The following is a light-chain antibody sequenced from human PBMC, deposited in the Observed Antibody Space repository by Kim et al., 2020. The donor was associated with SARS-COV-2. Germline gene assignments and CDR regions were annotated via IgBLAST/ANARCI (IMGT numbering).Light chain of an antibody. CDR3: QSFDTSVQV. J-gene: IGLJ3*02. CDR2: EYN. CDR1: SGSIASYY. Sequence: GKTVTIACTRSSGSIASYYVQWYQQRPGSSPTTVIYEYNQRPSGVPDRFSGSIDSSSNSASLTISGLKTEDEADYYCQSFDTSVQVFGGGTQLTVL. V-gene: IGLV6-57*01.